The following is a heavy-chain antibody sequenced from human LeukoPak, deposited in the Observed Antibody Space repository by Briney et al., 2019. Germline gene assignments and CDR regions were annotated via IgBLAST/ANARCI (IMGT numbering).Heavy chain of an antibody. CDR1: GSTFSSYA. Sequence: GGSLRLSCAASGSTFSSYAMSWVRQAPGEGLEWLSAINNRGSSTYYAGSVKDRFTISRDNSENTLYLQMNSLTVDDTAVYFCAKERQTGDYFTSDYWGQGTLVTVSS. CDR3: AKERQTGDYFTSDY. J-gene: IGHJ4*02. V-gene: IGHV3-23*01. CDR2: INNRGSST. D-gene: IGHD4-17*01.